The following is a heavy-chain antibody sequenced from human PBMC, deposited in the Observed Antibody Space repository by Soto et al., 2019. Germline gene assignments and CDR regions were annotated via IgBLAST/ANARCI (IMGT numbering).Heavy chain of an antibody. CDR2: TFPGNSET. CDR1: GYSFTNYW. J-gene: IGHJ6*02. CDR3: ARSRDYDTTGYYPFYYYYYGMDV. Sequence: RGESLKISCKGSGYSFTNYWIGWVRQMAGKGLEWMGSTFPGNSETRYSPSFQGHVTNSADRSISTVYLLWNRLKASYIALYYCARSRDYDTTGYYPFYYYYYGMDVWGQGTTVTVSS. D-gene: IGHD3-22*01. V-gene: IGHV5-51*01.